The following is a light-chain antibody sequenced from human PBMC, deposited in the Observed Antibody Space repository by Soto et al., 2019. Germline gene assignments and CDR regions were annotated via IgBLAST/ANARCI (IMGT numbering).Light chain of an antibody. Sequence: EMVMTQSPATLSVSPGERATLSCRASQSVSSNLAWYQQKPGQAPRLLIYGASTRATGIPARFSGSGSGTEFTLTISSLQSEDFAVYYCQQYNNWSFGQGTRLEIK. V-gene: IGKV3-15*01. CDR1: QSVSSN. CDR2: GAS. J-gene: IGKJ5*01. CDR3: QQYNNWS.